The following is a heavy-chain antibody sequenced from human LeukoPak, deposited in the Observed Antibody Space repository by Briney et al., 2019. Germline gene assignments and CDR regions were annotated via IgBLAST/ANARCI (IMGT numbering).Heavy chain of an antibody. CDR1: GYTFTGYC. CDR2: INPNSGGT. CDR3: ARGGGLRYFDWLHDAFDI. J-gene: IGHJ3*02. V-gene: IGHV1-2*02. Sequence: ASVKVSCKASGYTFTGYCMHWVRQAPGQGLEWMGWINPNSGGTNYAQKFQGRVTMTRDTSISTAYMELSRLRSDDTAVYYCARGGGLRYFDWLHDAFDIWGQGTMVTVSS. D-gene: IGHD3-9*01.